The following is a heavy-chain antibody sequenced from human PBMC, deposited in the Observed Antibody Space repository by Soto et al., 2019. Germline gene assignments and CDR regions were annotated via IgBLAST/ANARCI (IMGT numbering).Heavy chain of an antibody. J-gene: IGHJ3*02. Sequence: QVQLVQSGAEVKKPGSSVKVSCKASGGTFSSYTISWVRQAPGQGLEWMGRIIPILGIANYAQKFQGRVTITADKSTSTAYMELSSLRSEDTAVYYCARAIQLRSVEDLKIWGQGTMVTVFS. D-gene: IGHD1-1*01. CDR3: ARAIQLRSVEDLKI. CDR1: GGTFSSYT. V-gene: IGHV1-69*02. CDR2: IIPILGIA.